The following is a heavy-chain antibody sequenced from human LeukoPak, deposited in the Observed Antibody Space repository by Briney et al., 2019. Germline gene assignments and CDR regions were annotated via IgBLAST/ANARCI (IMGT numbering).Heavy chain of an antibody. CDR1: GGSISSYY. D-gene: IGHD3-10*01. CDR2: IYYSGST. CDR3: ARNYGSGSYWWSDP. V-gene: IGHV4-59*01. J-gene: IGHJ5*02. Sequence: SETLSLTCTVSGGSISSYYWSWIRQPPGKGLEWIGYIYYSGSTNYNPSLKSRVTISVDTSENQFSLKLSSVTAADTAVYYCARNYGSGSYWWSDPWGQGTLVTVSS.